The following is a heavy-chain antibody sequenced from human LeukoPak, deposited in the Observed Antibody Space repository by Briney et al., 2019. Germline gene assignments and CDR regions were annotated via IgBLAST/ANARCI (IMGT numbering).Heavy chain of an antibody. Sequence: GGSLRLSCAASGFTFSDYYMSWIRQAPGKGLEWASYISSSGSTIYYADSVKGRFTISRDNAKNSLYLQMNSLRAEDTALYYCAREAHDYVWGSYLPNFFDYWGQGTLVTVS. CDR1: GFTFSDYY. CDR3: AREAHDYVWGSYLPNFFDY. D-gene: IGHD3-16*02. J-gene: IGHJ4*02. V-gene: IGHV3-11*01. CDR2: ISSSGSTI.